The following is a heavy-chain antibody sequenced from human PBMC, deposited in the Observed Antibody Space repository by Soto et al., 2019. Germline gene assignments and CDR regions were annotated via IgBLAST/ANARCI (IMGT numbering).Heavy chain of an antibody. CDR2: ITTSGGST. D-gene: IGHD4-17*01. J-gene: IGHJ3*02. V-gene: IGHV3-23*01. Sequence: GGSLRLSCAASGLTFSSYGMTWVRQAPGKGLEWVSGITTSGGSTFYADSVKGRFTISRDNSKNTLYLQMNSLRAEDTAVYYCARDLSGDYGALDTWGQGTMVTVSS. CDR1: GLTFSSYG. CDR3: ARDLSGDYGALDT.